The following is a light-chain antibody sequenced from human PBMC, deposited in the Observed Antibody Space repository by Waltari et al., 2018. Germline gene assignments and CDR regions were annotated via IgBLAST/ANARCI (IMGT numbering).Light chain of an antibody. CDR3: QQFNSYPHT. Sequence: AIQLTQSPSSLSTSVGDRVIITCRASQGISSALAWYQQKPGKAPKLLIYDASSLESGVPSRFSGSGSGTDFTLTISSLQPEDFATYYCQQFNSYPHTFGQGTKLEIK. J-gene: IGKJ2*01. CDR2: DAS. CDR1: QGISSA. V-gene: IGKV1-13*02.